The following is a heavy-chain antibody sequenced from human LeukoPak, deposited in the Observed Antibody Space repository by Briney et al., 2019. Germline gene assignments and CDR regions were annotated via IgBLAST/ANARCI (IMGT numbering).Heavy chain of an antibody. CDR2: ISSSSSYI. CDR3: ARAGYGTIFGVVMESGTAPAHMDV. CDR1: GFTFSSYS. V-gene: IGHV3-21*01. D-gene: IGHD3-3*01. J-gene: IGHJ6*03. Sequence: GGSLRLSCAASGFTFSSYSMNWVRQAPGKGLEWVSSISSSSSYIYYADSVKGRFTISRDNAKNSLYLQMNSLRAEDTAVYYCARAGYGTIFGVVMESGTAPAHMDVWGKGTTVTVSS.